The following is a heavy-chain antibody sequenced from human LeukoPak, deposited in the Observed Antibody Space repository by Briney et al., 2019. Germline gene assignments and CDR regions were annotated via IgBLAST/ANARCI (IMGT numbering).Heavy chain of an antibody. CDR3: AKGRASWSNKIDY. CDR1: GFTFSSYG. V-gene: IGHV3-30*18. CDR2: ISYDGSNK. J-gene: IGHJ4*02. D-gene: IGHD3-10*01. Sequence: PGRSLRLSCAASGFTFSSYGMHWVRQAPGKGLGWVAVISYDGSNKYYADSVKGRFTISRDNSKNTLYLQMNSLRGEDTAVYYCAKGRASWSNKIDYWGQGTLVTVSS.